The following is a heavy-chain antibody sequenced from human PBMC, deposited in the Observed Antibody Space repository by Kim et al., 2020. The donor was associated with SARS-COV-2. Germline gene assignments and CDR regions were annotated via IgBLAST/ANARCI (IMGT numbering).Heavy chain of an antibody. CDR3: ARRGPLWFGELASFDV. V-gene: IGHV4-30-2*04. Sequence: PSLQSRVSISVDKSKKQFSLSLSSGTAADTAVYYCARRGPLWFGELASFDVWGQGTMVTVSS. J-gene: IGHJ3*01. D-gene: IGHD3-10*01.